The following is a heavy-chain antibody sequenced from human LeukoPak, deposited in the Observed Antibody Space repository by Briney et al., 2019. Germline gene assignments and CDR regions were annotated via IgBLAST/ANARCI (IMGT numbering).Heavy chain of an antibody. V-gene: IGHV3-21*01. CDR3: ARDPSIVVVPAAIPFYYYGMDV. CDR2: ISSSSSYI. D-gene: IGHD2-2*01. Sequence: GGSLRLSCAASGFTFSSYSMNWVRQAPGKGLEWVSSISSSSSYIYYADSVKGRFTISRDNAKNSLYLQMNSLRAEDTAVYYCARDPSIVVVPAAIPFYYYGMDVWGQGTTVTVSS. CDR1: GFTFSSYS. J-gene: IGHJ6*02.